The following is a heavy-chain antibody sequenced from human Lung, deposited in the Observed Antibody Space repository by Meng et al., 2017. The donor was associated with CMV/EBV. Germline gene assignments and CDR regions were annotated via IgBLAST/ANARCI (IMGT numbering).Heavy chain of an antibody. Sequence: GGSLRLXCAASGFIFSDYWMHWVRQAPGKGLVWVSRINGDGNSIRDADSVKGRFTISRDNAKNTLYLEMNSLRAEDTAVYYCARGGRDTSASRSFDSWDQGTXVTVSS. V-gene: IGHV3-74*01. CDR3: ARGGRDTSASRSFDS. CDR1: GFIFSDYW. J-gene: IGHJ5*01. CDR2: INGDGNSI. D-gene: IGHD6-6*01.